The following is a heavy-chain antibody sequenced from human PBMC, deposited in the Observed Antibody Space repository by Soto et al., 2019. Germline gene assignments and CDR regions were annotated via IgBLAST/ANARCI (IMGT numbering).Heavy chain of an antibody. CDR1: GFSVGSGAYY. V-gene: IGHV4-61*08. J-gene: IGHJ3*02. D-gene: IGHD3-3*01. CDR3: ARHDFYHRTFDI. Sequence: XDTLTLTCSVSGFSVGSGAYYWGWIRQPRGKGLEWIGYTLYSGRPIYNPSLQSLQSRVTISVDTSRNQFSLRLTSVTAADTALYYCARHDFYHRTFDIWGQGTLVTVSS. CDR2: TLYSGRP.